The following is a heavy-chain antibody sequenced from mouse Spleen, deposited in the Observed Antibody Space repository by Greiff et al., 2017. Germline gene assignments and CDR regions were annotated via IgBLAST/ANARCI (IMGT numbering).Heavy chain of an antibody. D-gene: IGHD1-3*01. Sequence: EVQGVESGGGLVKPGGSLKLSCAASGFTFSNYAMSWVRQTPEKRLEWVATISSGGSYTYYPDSVKGRFTISRDNAKNTLYLQMSSLRSEDTAMYYCARRSGDYFDYWGQGTTLTVSS. J-gene: IGHJ2*01. CDR2: ISSGGSYT. CDR3: ARRSGDYFDY. V-gene: IGHV5-9-3*01. CDR1: GFTFSNYA.